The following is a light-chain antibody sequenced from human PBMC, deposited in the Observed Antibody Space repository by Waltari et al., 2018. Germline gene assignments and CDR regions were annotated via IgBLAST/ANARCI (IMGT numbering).Light chain of an antibody. Sequence: DVVMTQSPLSLPVTLGQPASISCRSSQSLVYSDGNIYLNWFQQRPGKSPRGLMYKVSRRDSGVPDRFSGSGSGTDFTLRISRVEAEDVGLYFCMQGTNWPQSFGQGTKLEIK. CDR2: KVS. V-gene: IGKV2-30*01. CDR3: MQGTNWPQS. J-gene: IGKJ2*03. CDR1: QSLVYSDGNIY.